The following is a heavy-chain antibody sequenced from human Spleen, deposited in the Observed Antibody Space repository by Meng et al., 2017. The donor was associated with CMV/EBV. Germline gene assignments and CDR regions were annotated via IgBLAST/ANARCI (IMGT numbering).Heavy chain of an antibody. J-gene: IGHJ6*02. Sequence: KVSCQASGYSFTSYGMSWVRQAPGQGLEWMGWISAYNGDTDYAQKFQGRVTMTTDTSTSTAYMELRSLRSDDTAVYYCARGRDVWGQGTTVTVSS. CDR3: ARGRDV. V-gene: IGHV1-18*01. CDR2: ISAYNGDT. CDR1: GYSFTSYG.